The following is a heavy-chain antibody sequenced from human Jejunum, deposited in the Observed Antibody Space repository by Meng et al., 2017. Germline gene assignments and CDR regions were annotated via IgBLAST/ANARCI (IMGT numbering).Heavy chain of an antibody. CDR2: IHPSGST. V-gene: IGHV4-34*01. CDR3: TRGTDRAKSGDY. D-gene: IGHD1-14*01. J-gene: IGHJ4*02. CDR1: GGSSSGFY. Sequence: QVQLQQWGEGLLKPSETLSLPFAVYGGSSSGFYLSWIRQPPGKGLEWIGEIHPSGSTDYNPSLKSRLTISLDTSKNQFSLSLNSATAADTGIYYCTRGTDRAKSGDYWGQGTLVTVSS.